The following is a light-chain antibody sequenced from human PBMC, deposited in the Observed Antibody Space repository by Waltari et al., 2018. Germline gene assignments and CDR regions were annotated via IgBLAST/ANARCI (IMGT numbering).Light chain of an antibody. J-gene: IGKJ1*01. CDR2: DAS. V-gene: IGKV1-5*03. CDR3: QQYSTYGT. CDR1: QSVSSW. Sequence: DIQMTQSPSTLSASVGDRVTVTCRASQSVSSWLAWYQQKPGKAPKLLIYDASSLESGVPSRFSGSASGTELTLTITSLQPDDSATYYCQQYSTYGTFGQGTKVEIK.